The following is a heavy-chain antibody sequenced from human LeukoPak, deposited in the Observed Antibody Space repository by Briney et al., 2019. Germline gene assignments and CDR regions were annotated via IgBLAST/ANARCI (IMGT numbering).Heavy chain of an antibody. CDR1: GFTFNYAW. D-gene: IGHD5-18*01. CDR3: TTAPSGYAYMNGWHLDY. V-gene: IGHV3-15*01. J-gene: IGHJ4*02. CDR2: IKSKTDGETT. Sequence: GGSLRLSCAASGFTFNYAWMSWVRQAPGKGLEWVGRIKSKTDGETTDYAAPVKGRFTISRDDSKNTLYLQMNSLKTEDTALYYCTTAPSGYAYMNGWHLDYWGQGALVTVSS.